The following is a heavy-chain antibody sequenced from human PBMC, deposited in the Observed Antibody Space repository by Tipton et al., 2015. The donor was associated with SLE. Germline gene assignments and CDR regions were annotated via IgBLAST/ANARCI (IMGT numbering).Heavy chain of an antibody. J-gene: IGHJ4*02. V-gene: IGHV4-39*07. CDR3: GRLESEAWESYYFDY. D-gene: IGHD1-1*01. CDR2: MSYSGPT. Sequence: TLSLTCSVSGGSIITDSYFWGWIRLPPGKGLEWIGAMSYSGPTTYNPSLRSRVSISMDTSENQFSLRLTSVTAADTAVYYCGRLESEAWESYYFDYWGQGTLVTVSS. CDR1: GGSIITDSYF.